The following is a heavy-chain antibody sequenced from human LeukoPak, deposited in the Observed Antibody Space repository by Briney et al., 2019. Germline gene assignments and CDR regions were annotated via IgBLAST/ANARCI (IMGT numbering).Heavy chain of an antibody. CDR3: ARSLLWFGELLPGTSLPYFDF. CDR1: GFTFSDYY. Sequence: PGGSLRLSCAPSGFTFSDYYMSWIRDAPGKGLEGVSYISSGGSTIYYADSVKGRFTISRDNTKKSLYVQINSLRAEDTAVYYCARSLLWFGELLPGTSLPYFDFWGQGTLVTVSS. CDR2: ISSGGSTI. V-gene: IGHV3-11*04. J-gene: IGHJ4*02. D-gene: IGHD3-10*01.